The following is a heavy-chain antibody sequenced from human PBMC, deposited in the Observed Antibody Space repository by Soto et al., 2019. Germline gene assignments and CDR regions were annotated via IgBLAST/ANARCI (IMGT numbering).Heavy chain of an antibody. CDR3: ARSWGSYGPPAEYFQH. J-gene: IGHJ1*01. V-gene: IGHV4-34*01. Sequence: QVQLQQWGAGLLKPSETLSLTCAVYGGSFSGYYWSWIRQPPGKGLEWIGEINHSGSTNYNPSLKSRVTISVDTSKNQFSLKLSSVTAADTAVYYCARSWGSYGPPAEYFQHWGQGTLVTVSS. CDR2: INHSGST. D-gene: IGHD5-18*01. CDR1: GGSFSGYY.